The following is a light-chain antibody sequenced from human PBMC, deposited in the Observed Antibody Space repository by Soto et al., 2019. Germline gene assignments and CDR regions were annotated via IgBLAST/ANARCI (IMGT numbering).Light chain of an antibody. J-gene: IGLJ1*01. CDR3: LLSYTGRLYV. CDR1: TGPVTNGHF. CDR2: DTD. V-gene: IGLV7-46*01. Sequence: QAVVTQEPSLTVSPGGTVTLTCGSSTGPVTNGHFPYWFQQKPGQAPRPLIYDTDNKHSWTPARFSGSLLGDKAALTLSGAQXXXEADYYCLLSYTGRLYVFGPGTKLTVL.